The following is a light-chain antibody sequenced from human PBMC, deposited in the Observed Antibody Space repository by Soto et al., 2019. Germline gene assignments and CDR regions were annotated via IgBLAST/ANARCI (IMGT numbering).Light chain of an antibody. V-gene: IGKV3-20*01. CDR3: QQYGSSPET. CDR1: QSVSSSY. J-gene: IGKJ1*01. Sequence: EIVLTQSPGTQSLAPGVRATLSCRASQSVSSSYLAWYQQKPGQAPRLLIYGASSRATGIPDRFSGSGSGTDFTLTISRLEPEDFAVYYCQQYGSSPETFGQGTKVDIK. CDR2: GAS.